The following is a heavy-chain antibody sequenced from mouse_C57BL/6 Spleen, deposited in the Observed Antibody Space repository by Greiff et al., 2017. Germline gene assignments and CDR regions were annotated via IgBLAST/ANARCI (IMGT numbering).Heavy chain of an antibody. V-gene: IGHV3-6*01. D-gene: IGHD2-2*01. CDR1: GYSITSGYY. J-gene: IGHJ2*01. Sequence: EVKLLESGPGLVKPSQSLSLTCSVTGYSITSGYYWNWIRQFPGNKLEWMGYISYDGSNNYNPSLKNRISITRDTSKNQFFLKLNSVTTEDTATYYCARGVSGYYFDYWGQGTTLTISS. CDR2: ISYDGSN. CDR3: ARGVSGYYFDY.